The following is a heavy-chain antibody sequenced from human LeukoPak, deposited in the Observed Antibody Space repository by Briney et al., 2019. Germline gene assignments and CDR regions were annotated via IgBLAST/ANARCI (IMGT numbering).Heavy chain of an antibody. V-gene: IGHV3-7*01. CDR3: ARDPGFSSFDY. Sequence: GGSLRLSCAVSGFTFRDYWVTWVRQTPAKGLKFVANINRDGSVKNYVDSVKGRFTISRDNAKNSLYLQMTSLRVDDTAIYYCARDPGFSSFDYWGQGTLVTVSS. CDR2: INRDGSVK. D-gene: IGHD3-3*02. J-gene: IGHJ4*02. CDR1: GFTFRDYW.